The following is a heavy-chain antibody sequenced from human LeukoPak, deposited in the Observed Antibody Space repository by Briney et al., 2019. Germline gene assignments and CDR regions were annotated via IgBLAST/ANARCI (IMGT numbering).Heavy chain of an antibody. D-gene: IGHD2-2*01. CDR2: IWYDGSNK. Sequence: PGRSLRLSCAASGFTFSSHGMHWVRQAPGKGLEWVAVIWYDGSNKYYADSVKGRFTISRDNSKNTLYLQMNSLRAEDTAVYYCAREGGDIVVVPAAGWFDPWGQGTLVTVSS. J-gene: IGHJ5*02. CDR1: GFTFSSHG. V-gene: IGHV3-33*01. CDR3: AREGGDIVVVPAAGWFDP.